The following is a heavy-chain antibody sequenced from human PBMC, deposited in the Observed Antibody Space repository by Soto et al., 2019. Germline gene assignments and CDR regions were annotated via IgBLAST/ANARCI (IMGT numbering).Heavy chain of an antibody. CDR1: GFTFSSYA. CDR2: ISYDGSNK. Sequence: QVQLVESGGGVVQPGRSLRLSCAASGFTFSSYAMHWVRQAPGKGLEWVAVISYDGSNKYYADSVKGRFTISRDNSKNTLYLQMNSLRAEDTAVYYCARDQHPSEWLAPIDYWGQGTLVTVSS. CDR3: ARDQHPSEWLAPIDY. D-gene: IGHD6-19*01. V-gene: IGHV3-30-3*01. J-gene: IGHJ4*02.